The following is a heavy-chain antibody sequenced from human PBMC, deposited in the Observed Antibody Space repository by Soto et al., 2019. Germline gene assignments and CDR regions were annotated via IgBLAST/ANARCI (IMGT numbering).Heavy chain of an antibody. V-gene: IGHV3-30*03. CDR2: ISFDGSNQ. CDR1: GFTFRGYG. Sequence: QVQLVESGGGVVQPGRSLRLSCAGSGFTFRGYGLHWVRQAPGKGLEWVAAISFDGSNQYYADSVKGRFTISRDNSKNTLYLQMNSLGAEDTAVYYCARDYCSRGRCYSGYWGQGTLVTVSS. D-gene: IGHD2-15*01. J-gene: IGHJ4*02. CDR3: ARDYCSRGRCYSGY.